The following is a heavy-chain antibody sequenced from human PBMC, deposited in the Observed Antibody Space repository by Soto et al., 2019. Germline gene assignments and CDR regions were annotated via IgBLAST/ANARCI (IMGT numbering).Heavy chain of an antibody. CDR1: GFTFTSSA. CDR3: AAGLRFLEWLPWPDY. V-gene: IGHV1-58*01. J-gene: IGHJ4*02. Sequence: AASVKVSCKASGFTFTSSAVQWVRQARGQRLEWIGWIVVGSGNTNYAQKFQERVTITRDMSTSTAYMELSSLRSEDTAVYYCAAGLRFLEWLPWPDYWGQGTLVTVSS. D-gene: IGHD3-3*01. CDR2: IVVGSGNT.